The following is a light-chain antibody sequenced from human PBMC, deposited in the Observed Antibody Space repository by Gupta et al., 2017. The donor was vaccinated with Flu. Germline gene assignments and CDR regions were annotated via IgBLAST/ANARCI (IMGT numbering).Light chain of an antibody. Sequence: EIGFTQSPATLSLSPGERATLSCRASQSVSSQLAWYQQTPGQAPRLLIYDASNRATGIPARFSGSGSGTDFTLTVSSLEPEDFAVYYCQQRTDWPLTFGGGTKVEIK. CDR1: QSVSSQ. J-gene: IGKJ4*01. V-gene: IGKV3-11*01. CDR3: QQRTDWPLT. CDR2: DAS.